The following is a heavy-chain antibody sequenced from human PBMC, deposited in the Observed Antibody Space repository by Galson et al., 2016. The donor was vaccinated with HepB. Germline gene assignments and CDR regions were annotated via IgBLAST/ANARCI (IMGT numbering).Heavy chain of an antibody. Sequence: CAISGDSVSNNSAAWIWVRQCPSRGLEWLGRTYYRSAWYYEYSLSLRGRIIVNSETSTNLFRLQLNSVTPEDTAIYYCTRTTHRGRKLAFDVWGPGSTVTVSS. D-gene: IGHD1-14*01. V-gene: IGHV6-1*01. CDR2: TYYRSAWYY. CDR3: TRTTHRGRKLAFDV. J-gene: IGHJ3*01. CDR1: GDSVSNNSAA.